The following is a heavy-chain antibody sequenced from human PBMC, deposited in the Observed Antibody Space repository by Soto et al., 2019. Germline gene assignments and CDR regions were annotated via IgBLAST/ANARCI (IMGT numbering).Heavy chain of an antibody. CDR3: ATFSKIDFGFDY. D-gene: IGHD3-3*01. CDR2: IYYSGST. J-gene: IGHJ4*02. V-gene: IGHV4-59*01. Sequence: QVQLQESGPGLVKPSETLSLTCTVSGGSISSYYWSWIRQPPGKGLEWIGYIYYSGSTNYNPSLKSRVTISVDTSKNQFSLKLSSVTAADTAVYYCATFSKIDFGFDYWGQGTLVTVSS. CDR1: GGSISSYY.